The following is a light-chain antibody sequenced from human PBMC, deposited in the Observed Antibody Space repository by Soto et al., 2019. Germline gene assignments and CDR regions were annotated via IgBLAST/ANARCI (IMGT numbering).Light chain of an antibody. CDR3: CSYTTSNTRQIV. CDR2: DVS. CDR1: SSDVGSYNS. J-gene: IGLJ1*01. Sequence: QSALTQPASVSGSPGQSIAISCTGTSSDVGSYNSVSWYQQYPGKAPKLMIYDVSNRPSGVSNRFSGSKSGNTASLTISGLQPEDEADYYCCSYTTSNTRQIVFGTGTKLTVL. V-gene: IGLV2-14*03.